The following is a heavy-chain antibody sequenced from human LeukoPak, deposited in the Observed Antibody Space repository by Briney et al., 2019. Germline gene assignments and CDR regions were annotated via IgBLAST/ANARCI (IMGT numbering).Heavy chain of an antibody. CDR1: GYTFTGYY. J-gene: IGHJ4*02. Sequence: ASVKVSCKASGYTFTGYYMHWVRQAPGQGLEWMGRINPNSGGTNYAQKFQGRVTMTRDTSISTAYMELSRLRSDDTAVYYCARAILAYCGGDCYPPFRYFDYWGQGTLVTVSS. D-gene: IGHD2-21*01. V-gene: IGHV1-2*06. CDR2: INPNSGGT. CDR3: ARAILAYCGGDCYPPFRYFDY.